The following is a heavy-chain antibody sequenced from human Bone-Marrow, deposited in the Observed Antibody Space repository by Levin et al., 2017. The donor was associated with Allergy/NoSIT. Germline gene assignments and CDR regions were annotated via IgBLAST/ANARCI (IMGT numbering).Heavy chain of an antibody. CDR3: ARQDSESYYFDY. V-gene: IGHV4-30-2*01. CDR2: IHHSGST. D-gene: IGHD2-21*01. CDR1: GGSISSGTYS. Sequence: SSETLSLTCGVSGGSISSGTYSWTWIRQPPGEGLEWIGYIHHSGSTYYNPSLRSRLTMSGDKSKNQFSLRLTSVTAADTAVYFCARQDSESYYFDYWGQGILVTVSS. J-gene: IGHJ4*02.